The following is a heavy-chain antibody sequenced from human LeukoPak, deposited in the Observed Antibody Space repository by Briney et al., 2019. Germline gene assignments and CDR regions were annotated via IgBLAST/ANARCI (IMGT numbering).Heavy chain of an antibody. J-gene: IGHJ4*02. CDR2: IYHSGST. CDR1: GGSISSSNW. D-gene: IGHD3-10*01. CDR3: AKDPYGFGELLWGPTAAYFDY. Sequence: SETLSLTCAVSGGSISSSNWWSWVRQPPGKGLEWIGEIYHSGSTNYNPSLKSRVTISVDKSKNQFSLKLSSVTAADTAVYYCAKDPYGFGELLWGPTAAYFDYWGQGTLVTVSS. V-gene: IGHV4-4*02.